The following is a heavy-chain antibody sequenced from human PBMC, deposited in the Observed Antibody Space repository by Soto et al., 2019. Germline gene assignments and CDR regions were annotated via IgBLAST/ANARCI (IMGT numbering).Heavy chain of an antibody. V-gene: IGHV5-51*01. D-gene: IGHD5-18*01. J-gene: IGHJ6*03. Sequence: GESLKISCKGSGYSFTSYWIGWVRQMPGKGLEWMGIIYPGDSDTRYSPSFQGQVTISADKSISTAYLQWSSLKASDTAMYYCARRGYSYGPYYYYYYMDVWGKGTTVTVSS. CDR1: GYSFTSYW. CDR3: ARRGYSYGPYYYYYYMDV. CDR2: IYPGDSDT.